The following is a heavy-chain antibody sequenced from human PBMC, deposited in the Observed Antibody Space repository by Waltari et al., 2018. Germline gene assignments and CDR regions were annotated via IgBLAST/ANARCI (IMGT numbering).Heavy chain of an antibody. J-gene: IGHJ5*02. CDR2: INPNSGGT. CDR3: ARSRGTIAVAGKNWFDP. V-gene: IGHV1-2*04. CDR1: GYTFTSYA. D-gene: IGHD6-19*01. Sequence: QVQLVQSGAEVKKPGASVKVSCKASGYTFTSYAMHWVRQAPGQRLEWMGWINPNSGGTNYAQKFQGWVTMTRDTSISTAYMELSRLRSDDTAVYYCARSRGTIAVAGKNWFDPWGQGTLVTVSS.